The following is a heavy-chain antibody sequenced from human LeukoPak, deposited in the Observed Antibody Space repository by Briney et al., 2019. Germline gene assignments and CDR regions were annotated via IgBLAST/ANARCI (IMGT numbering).Heavy chain of an antibody. J-gene: IGHJ3*02. CDR2: IRSKPHSYAT. CDR1: GFTFTGSA. V-gene: IGHV3-73*01. D-gene: IGHD3-22*01. Sequence: GGSLRLSCAASGFTFTGSAMHWVRQASGKGLEWVGRIRSKPHSYATAYAASVKGRFTISRDDSKNTAYLQMNSLNTEDTAVYYCTRHGGRDFYDSTEDAFDIWGQGTMVTVSS. CDR3: TRHGGRDFYDSTEDAFDI.